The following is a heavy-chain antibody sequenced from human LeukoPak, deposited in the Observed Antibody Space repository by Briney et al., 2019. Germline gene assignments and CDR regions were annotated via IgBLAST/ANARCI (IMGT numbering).Heavy chain of an antibody. CDR1: GGSISGSSYY. Sequence: PSETLSLTCTVSGGSISGSSYYWGWIRQPPGKGLEWIGSIYYSGSTYYNPSLKSRVTISVDTSKNQFSLKLSSVTAADTAVYYCARRVGIAARPGFDYWGQGTRVTVSS. J-gene: IGHJ4*02. D-gene: IGHD6-6*01. CDR2: IYYSGST. V-gene: IGHV4-39*01. CDR3: ARRVGIAARPGFDY.